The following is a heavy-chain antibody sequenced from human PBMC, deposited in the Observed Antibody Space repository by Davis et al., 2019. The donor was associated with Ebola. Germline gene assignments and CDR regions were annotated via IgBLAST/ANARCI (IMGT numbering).Heavy chain of an antibody. J-gene: IGHJ4*02. CDR3: ARDDCSSTSCYLRWYARAISY. Sequence: PGGSLRLSCAASGFTFSSYGMHWVRQAPGKGLEWVAVIWYDGSNKYYADSVKGRFTISRDNSKNTLYLQMNSLRAEDTAVYYCARDDCSSTSCYLRWYARAISYWGQGTLVTVSS. CDR1: GFTFSSYG. V-gene: IGHV3-33*01. D-gene: IGHD2-2*01. CDR2: IWYDGSNK.